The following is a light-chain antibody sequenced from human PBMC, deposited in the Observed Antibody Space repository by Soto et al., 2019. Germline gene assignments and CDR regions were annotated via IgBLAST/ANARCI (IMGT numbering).Light chain of an antibody. CDR1: QGISSF. J-gene: IGKJ5*01. CDR2: AAS. Sequence: IRKSDAPCTRVASGGGRVTITCRASQGISSFLAWYQQKPGKAPKLLIYAASTLQSGVPSRFSGSGSGTDFTLTICSLQPEDFAPYFCQLLNSYPIACGQGTRLEIK. V-gene: IGKV1-9*01. CDR3: QLLNSYPIA.